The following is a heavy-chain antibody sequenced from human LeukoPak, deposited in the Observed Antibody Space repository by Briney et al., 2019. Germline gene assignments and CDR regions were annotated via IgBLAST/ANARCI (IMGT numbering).Heavy chain of an antibody. CDR1: GGTFSSYA. CDR3: ARDWERDGYEGVDY. Sequence: GASVKVSCKASGGTFSSYAISWVRQAPGQGLEWMGRIIPILGIANYAQKFQGRVTITADKSTSTAYMELSSLRSEDTAVYYCARDWERDGYEGVDYWGQGTLVTVSS. V-gene: IGHV1-69*04. J-gene: IGHJ4*02. D-gene: IGHD5-24*01. CDR2: IIPILGIA.